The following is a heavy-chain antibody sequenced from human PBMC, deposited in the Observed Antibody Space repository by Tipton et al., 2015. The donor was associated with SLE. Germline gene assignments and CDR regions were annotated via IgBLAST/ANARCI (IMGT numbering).Heavy chain of an antibody. CDR2: IIQSGDT. D-gene: IGHD6-6*01. Sequence: TLSLTCAVYGGSFSGYYWSWVRQSPLKGLEWIGQIIQSGDTKYNSSLKSRVSISSDTSTNHFSLNLTSVTAADTAVYYCASGGQAAPSYWGQGTLVTVS. V-gene: IGHV4-34*12. CDR1: GGSFSGYY. J-gene: IGHJ4*02. CDR3: ASGGQAAPSY.